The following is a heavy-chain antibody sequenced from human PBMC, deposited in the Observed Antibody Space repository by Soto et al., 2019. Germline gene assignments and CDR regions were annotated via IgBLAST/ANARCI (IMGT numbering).Heavy chain of an antibody. CDR3: AKVGSAWYNDY. J-gene: IGHJ4*02. CDR1: GLNFEKYG. V-gene: IGHV3-33*06. Sequence: PGGSLRLSCAASGLNFEKYGIHWGRQAPGKGLEWVAVIYYNGTIKYYKDSVRGRFTVSRDNSKNTLYLQMNSLRADDTAVYYCAKVGSAWYNDYWGQGTPVPVSS. D-gene: IGHD6-19*01. CDR2: IYYNGTIK.